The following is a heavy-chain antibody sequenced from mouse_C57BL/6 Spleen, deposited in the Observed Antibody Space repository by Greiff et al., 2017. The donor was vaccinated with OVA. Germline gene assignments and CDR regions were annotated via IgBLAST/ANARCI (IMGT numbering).Heavy chain of an antibody. CDR3: ARGGGLLRGLDY. J-gene: IGHJ2*01. CDR2: INPNNGGT. D-gene: IGHD2-3*01. Sequence: VQLQQSGPELVKPGASVKISCKASGYTFTDYYMNWVKQSHGKSLEWIGDINPNNGGTSYNQKFKGKATLTVDKSSSTAYMELRSLTSEDSAVYYCARGGGLLRGLDYWGQGTTLTVSS. V-gene: IGHV1-26*01. CDR1: GYTFTDYY.